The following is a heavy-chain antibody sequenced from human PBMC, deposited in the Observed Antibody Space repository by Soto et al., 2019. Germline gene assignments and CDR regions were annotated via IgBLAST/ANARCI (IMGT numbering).Heavy chain of an antibody. CDR1: GGTFSSYA. D-gene: IGHD3-22*01. Sequence: SVKVSFKASGGTFSSYAISWVRQAPGQGLEWMGGIIPIFGTANYAQKFQGRVTITADESTSTAYMELSSLRSEDTAVYYCARGSYYYDSSGYYGHYWGQGTLVTVSS. V-gene: IGHV1-69*13. CDR2: IIPIFGTA. CDR3: ARGSYYYDSSGYYGHY. J-gene: IGHJ4*02.